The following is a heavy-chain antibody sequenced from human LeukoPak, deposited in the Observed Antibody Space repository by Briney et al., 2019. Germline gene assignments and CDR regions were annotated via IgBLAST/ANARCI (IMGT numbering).Heavy chain of an antibody. Sequence: PSETLSLTCAVYGGSFSGYYWSWIRQPPGKGLEWIGCMYSSGSTYYNPSLKSRVTISGDTSKNQFSLRLTSVTAADTAVYYCARGSSSWLDYYIDVWAKGTTVTVSS. CDR1: GGSFSGYY. CDR2: MYSSGST. D-gene: IGHD6-13*01. J-gene: IGHJ6*03. CDR3: ARGSSSWLDYYIDV. V-gene: IGHV4-34*01.